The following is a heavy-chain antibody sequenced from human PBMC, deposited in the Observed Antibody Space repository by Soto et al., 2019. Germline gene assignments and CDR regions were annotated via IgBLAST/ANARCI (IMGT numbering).Heavy chain of an antibody. V-gene: IGHV4-39*07. CDR1: GGSISSSSYY. CDR2: IYYSGNT. Sequence: PSETLSLTCTVSGGSISSSSYYWGWMRQPPGKGLEWIGNIYYSGNTYYNPSLKSRVTISVDTSKNQFSLKLGSVTAADTAVYYCAIYDSSGSRGFQHWGQGTLVTVSS. D-gene: IGHD3-22*01. CDR3: AIYDSSGSRGFQH. J-gene: IGHJ1*01.